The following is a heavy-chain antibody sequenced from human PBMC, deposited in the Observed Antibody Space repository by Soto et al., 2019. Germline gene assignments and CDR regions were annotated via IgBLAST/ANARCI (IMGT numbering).Heavy chain of an antibody. D-gene: IGHD2-8*01. CDR3: VRDGDIVLMVYAFDY. CDR1: GFTFSSYA. CDR2: ISYDGSNK. V-gene: IGHV3-30-3*01. J-gene: IGHJ4*02. Sequence: QVQLVESGGGVVQPGRSLRLSCAASGFTFSSYAMHWVRQAPGKGLEWVAVISYDGSNKYYADSVKGRVTISRDNSKNTLYLQMNSLRAEDTAVYYCVRDGDIVLMVYAFDYWGQGTLVTVSS.